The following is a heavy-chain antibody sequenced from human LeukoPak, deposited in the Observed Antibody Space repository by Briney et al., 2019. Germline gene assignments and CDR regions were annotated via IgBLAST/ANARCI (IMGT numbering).Heavy chain of an antibody. CDR1: GGTFSSYA. V-gene: IGHV1-69*05. CDR3: ASVRYYDFWRDTHYMDV. D-gene: IGHD3-3*01. Sequence: SVKVSCKASGGTFSSYAISWVRQAPGQGLEWMGGIIPIFGTANYAQKFQGRVTITTDESTSTAYMELSSLRSEDTAVYYCASVRYYDFWRDTHYMDVWGKGTTVTVSS. CDR2: IIPIFGTA. J-gene: IGHJ6*03.